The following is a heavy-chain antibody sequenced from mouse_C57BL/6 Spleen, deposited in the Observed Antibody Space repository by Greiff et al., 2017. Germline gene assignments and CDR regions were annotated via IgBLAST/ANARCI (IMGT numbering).Heavy chain of an antibody. CDR1: GYTFTSYW. J-gene: IGHJ4*01. Sequence: QVQLQQPGAELVKPGASVKMSCKASGYTFTSYWITWVKQRPGQGLEWIGDIYPGSGSTNYNEKFKSKAKLTVDTSSSTAYMQLSSLTSEDAAVYYCAREGVITTVVAKGNYYAMDYWGQGTSVTVSS. D-gene: IGHD1-1*01. CDR3: AREGVITTVVAKGNYYAMDY. CDR2: IYPGSGST. V-gene: IGHV1-55*01.